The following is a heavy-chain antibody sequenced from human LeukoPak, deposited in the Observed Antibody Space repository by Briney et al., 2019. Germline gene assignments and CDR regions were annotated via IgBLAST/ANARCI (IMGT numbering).Heavy chain of an antibody. V-gene: IGHV3-23*01. CDR1: GFTFSSYA. D-gene: IGHD3-9*01. CDR2: ISGSGGST. CDR3: AKALRYFDWLLYDAFDI. Sequence: PGGSLRLSCAASGFTFSSYAMSWVRQAPGKGLEWVSAISGSGGSTYYAHSVKGRFTISRDNSKNTLYLQMNSLRAEDTAVYYCAKALRYFDWLLYDAFDIWGQGTMVTVSS. J-gene: IGHJ3*02.